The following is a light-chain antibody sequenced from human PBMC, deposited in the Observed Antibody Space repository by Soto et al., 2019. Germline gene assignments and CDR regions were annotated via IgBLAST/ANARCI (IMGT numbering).Light chain of an antibody. V-gene: IGKV1-39*01. CDR1: QSIRSY. J-gene: IGKJ4*01. Sequence: DIQMTQSPSSLSASVGDRVTITCRASQSIRSYLTWYQHKPGKAPKVLIYDASTLQSGVPSRFSGSGSGTDFTLTISSLQPEDCATYYCQQSYTTPLTFGGGTKVQIK. CDR3: QQSYTTPLT. CDR2: DAS.